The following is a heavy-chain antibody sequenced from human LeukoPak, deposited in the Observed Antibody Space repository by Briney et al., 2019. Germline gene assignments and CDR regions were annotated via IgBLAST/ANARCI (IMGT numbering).Heavy chain of an antibody. CDR3: LGVAATLGWYFDL. CDR2: IYTSGST. Sequence: PSETLSLTCTVSGGSISSGSYYWSWIRQPAGKGLEWIGRIYTSGSTNYNPSLKSRVTISVDTSKNQFSLKLSSVTAADTAVYYCLGVAATLGWYFDLWGRGTLVTASS. J-gene: IGHJ2*01. V-gene: IGHV4-61*02. CDR1: GGSISSGSYY. D-gene: IGHD2-15*01.